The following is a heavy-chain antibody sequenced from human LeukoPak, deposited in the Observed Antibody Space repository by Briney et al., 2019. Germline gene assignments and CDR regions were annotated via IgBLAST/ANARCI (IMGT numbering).Heavy chain of an antibody. CDR2: IIPILGIA. CDR3: ARDLRYAVPAAGDMDV. J-gene: IGHJ6*02. D-gene: IGHD2-2*01. Sequence: ASVKVSCKASGGTFSSYAISWVRQAPGQGLEWMGRIIPILGIANYAQKFQGRVTITADKSTSTAYMELSSLRSEDTAVYYCARDLRYAVPAAGDMDVWGQGTTVTVSS. CDR1: GGTFSSYA. V-gene: IGHV1-69*04.